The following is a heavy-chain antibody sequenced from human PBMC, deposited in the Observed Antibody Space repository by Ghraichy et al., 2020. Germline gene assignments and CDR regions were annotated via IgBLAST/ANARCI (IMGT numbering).Heavy chain of an antibody. D-gene: IGHD5-24*01. CDR1: GFTFSDYY. CDR2: ISSDSSYT. J-gene: IGHJ4*02. CDR3: ARRDSRDGYNFDY. V-gene: IGHV3-11*06. Sequence: GGSLRLSCAASGFTFSDYYMGWMRQAPGKGLEWVSYISSDSSYTNYADSVKGRFTMSRDNAKNSLYLQMNSLRVEDTAVYYCARRDSRDGYNFDYWGQGTLVTVSS.